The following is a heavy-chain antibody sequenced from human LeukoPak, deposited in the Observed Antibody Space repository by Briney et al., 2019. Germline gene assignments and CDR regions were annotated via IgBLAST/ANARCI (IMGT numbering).Heavy chain of an antibody. CDR3: ARAGYYDFWSGYYNFDY. V-gene: IGHV1-8*01. CDR1: GYTLTSYD. CDR2: MNPNSGNT. Sequence: ASVKVSCKASGYTLTSYDINWVRQATGQGLEWMGWMNPNSGNTGYAQKFQGRVTMTRNTSISTAYMELSSLRSEDTAVYYCARAGYYDFWSGYYNFDYWGQGTLVTVSS. D-gene: IGHD3-3*01. J-gene: IGHJ4*02.